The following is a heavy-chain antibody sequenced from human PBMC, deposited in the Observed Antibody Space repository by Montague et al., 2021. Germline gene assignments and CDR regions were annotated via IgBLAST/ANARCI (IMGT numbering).Heavy chain of an antibody. D-gene: IGHD1-26*01. V-gene: IGHV3-23*01. CDR2: ISGGGGNT. J-gene: IGHJ4*02. CDR1: GFRFNYYA. CDR3: AKGPYDDGSYLLHFES. Sequence: FLRLSCAASGFRFNYYAMAWVRQAPGKGLEWVSAISGGGGNTYYADSVKGRFTISRDSSESTVFLQMNSLRVEDSAVYYCAKGPYDDGSYLLHFESWGQGTLVTVSS.